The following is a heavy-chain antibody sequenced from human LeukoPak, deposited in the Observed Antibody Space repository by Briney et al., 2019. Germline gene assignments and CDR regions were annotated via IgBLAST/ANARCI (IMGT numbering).Heavy chain of an antibody. J-gene: IGHJ4*02. CDR2: INHSGST. V-gene: IGHV4-34*01. CDR1: GGSFSGYY. CDR3: ARMSNYYDSSGYYQSLDY. Sequence: SETLSLTCAVYGGSFSGYYWSWIRQPPGKGLEWIGEINHSGSTNYNPSLQSRVTISVDRSKNQFSLKLSSVTAADTAVYYCARMSNYYDSSGYYQSLDYWGQGTLVTVSS. D-gene: IGHD3-22*01.